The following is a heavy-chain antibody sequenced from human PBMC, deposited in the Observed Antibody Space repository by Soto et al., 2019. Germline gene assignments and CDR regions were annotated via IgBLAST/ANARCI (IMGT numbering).Heavy chain of an antibody. D-gene: IGHD3-22*01. V-gene: IGHV4-39*01. CDR2: IYYSGST. CDR3: ASGYYYDSSGYYYVPLFDY. CDR1: GGSISSSSYY. J-gene: IGHJ4*02. Sequence: SETLSLTCTVSGGSISSSSYYWGWIRQPPGKGLEWIGSIYYSGSTYYNPSLKSRVTISVDTSKNQFSLKLSSVTAADTAVYYCASGYYYDSSGYYYVPLFDYRGQGTLVTVSS.